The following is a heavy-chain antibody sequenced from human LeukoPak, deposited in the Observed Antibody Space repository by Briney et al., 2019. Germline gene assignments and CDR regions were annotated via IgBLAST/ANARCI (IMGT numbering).Heavy chain of an antibody. CDR2: IYYSGST. D-gene: IGHD3-22*01. CDR3: ATNRDSSGYCVDY. V-gene: IGHV4-31*03. CDR1: GGSISSGGYY. J-gene: IGHJ4*02. Sequence: SETLSLTCTVSGGSISSGGYYWSWIRQHPGKGLEWIGYIYYSGSTYYNPSLKSRVTISVDTSKNQFSLKLSSVTAADTAVYYCATNRDSSGYCVDYWGQGTLVTVSS.